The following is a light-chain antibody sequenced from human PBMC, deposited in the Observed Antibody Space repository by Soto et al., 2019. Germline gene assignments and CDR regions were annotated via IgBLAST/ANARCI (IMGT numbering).Light chain of an antibody. J-gene: IGLJ1*01. CDR1: SSDVGGYNY. V-gene: IGLV2-14*01. CDR3: SSYTGSSTLDV. CDR2: DVS. Sequence: QTVLTQPASVSGSPGQSITISCTGTSSDVGGYNYVSWYQQHPGKAPKLMIYDVSNRPSGVSNRFSGSKSGNTASLTISGFRVGDEADYYCSSYTGSSTLDVFATGTRSPS.